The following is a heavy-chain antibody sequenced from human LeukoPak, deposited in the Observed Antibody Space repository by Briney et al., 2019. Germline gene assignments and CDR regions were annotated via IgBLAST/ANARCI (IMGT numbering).Heavy chain of an antibody. D-gene: IGHD6-19*01. CDR3: ASISSGWYWDY. Sequence: GGSLRLSCAASGFTFSSYSMNWVRQAPGKGLEWFSSISSSSSYIYFADSVKGRFTISRDNAKNSLYLQMNSLRAEDTAVYYCASISSGWYWDYWGQGTLVTVSS. CDR1: GFTFSSYS. V-gene: IGHV3-21*01. CDR2: ISSSSSYI. J-gene: IGHJ4*02.